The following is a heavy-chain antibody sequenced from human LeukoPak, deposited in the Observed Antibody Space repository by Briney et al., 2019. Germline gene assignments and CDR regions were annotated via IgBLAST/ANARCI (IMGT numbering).Heavy chain of an antibody. V-gene: IGHV3-30*18. CDR3: AKGGIAARPGYGMDV. J-gene: IGHJ6*02. CDR1: GFTFSSYG. D-gene: IGHD6-6*01. CDR2: ISYDGSNK. Sequence: PWGSLRLSCAASGFTFSSYGMHWVRQAPGKGLEWVAVISYDGSNKYYADSVKGRFTISRDNPKNTLYLQMNSLRAEDTAVYYCAKGGIAARPGYGMDVWGQGTTVTVSS.